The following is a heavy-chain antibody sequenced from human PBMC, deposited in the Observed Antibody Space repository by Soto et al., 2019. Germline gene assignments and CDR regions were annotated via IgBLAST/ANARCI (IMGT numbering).Heavy chain of an antibody. CDR2: IYYSGST. J-gene: IGHJ4*02. CDR1: GGSISSYY. D-gene: IGHD3-3*01. V-gene: IGHV4-59*12. CDR3: ARGAPITIFGVVMAPDY. Sequence: LSLTCTVSGGSISSYYWSWIRQPPGKGLEWIGYIYYSGSTNYNPSLKSRVTISVDTSKNQFSLKLSSVTAADTAVYYCARGAPITIFGVVMAPDYWGQGTLVTVSS.